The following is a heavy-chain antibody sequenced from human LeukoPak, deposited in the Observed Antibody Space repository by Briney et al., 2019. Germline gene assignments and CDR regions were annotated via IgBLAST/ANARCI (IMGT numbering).Heavy chain of an antibody. Sequence: PGGSLRLSCAASGFTFSSYGMHWVRQAPGKGLEWVSAISGSGGSTYYADSVKGRFAISRDNSKNTLYLQMNSLRAEDTAVYYCAKGRGYYEYWYFDLWGRGTLVTVSS. CDR3: AKGRGYYEYWYFDL. CDR2: ISGSGGST. J-gene: IGHJ2*01. D-gene: IGHD3-22*01. V-gene: IGHV3-23*01. CDR1: GFTFSSYG.